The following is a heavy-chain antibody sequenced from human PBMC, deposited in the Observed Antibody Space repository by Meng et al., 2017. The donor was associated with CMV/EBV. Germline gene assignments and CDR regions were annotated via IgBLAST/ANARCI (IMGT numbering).Heavy chain of an antibody. D-gene: IGHD2-2*02. CDR2: IKQDGSEK. Sequence: ESLKISCAASGFTFSSYWMSWVRQAPGKGLEWVANIKQDGSEKYYVDSVKGRFTISRDNAKNSLYMQMNNLRTEDTAVYYGARDEGYCSSTSCYNSSSSHLDYWGQGTLVTVSS. CDR3: ARDEGYCSSTSCYNSSSSHLDY. J-gene: IGHJ4*02. CDR1: GFTFSSYW. V-gene: IGHV3-7*01.